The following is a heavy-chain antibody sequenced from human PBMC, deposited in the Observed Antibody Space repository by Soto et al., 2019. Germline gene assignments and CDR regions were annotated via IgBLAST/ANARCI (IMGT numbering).Heavy chain of an antibody. J-gene: IGHJ4*02. CDR3: ARGGSSSLDY. V-gene: IGHV1-46*01. D-gene: IGHD6-6*01. CDR2: ISPRGGST. CDR1: GYTFTSYY. Sequence: ASVKVSCKASGYTFTSYYMHCVRQAPGQGLEWMGIISPRGGSTSYAQKFQGRVTMTRDTSTSTVYMELSSRRSEDTAVYYCARGGSSSLDYWGQGTLVTVSS.